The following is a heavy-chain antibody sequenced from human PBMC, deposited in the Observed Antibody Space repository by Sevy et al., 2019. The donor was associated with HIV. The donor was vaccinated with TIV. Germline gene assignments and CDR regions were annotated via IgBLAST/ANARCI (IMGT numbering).Heavy chain of an antibody. V-gene: IGHV1-18*01. J-gene: IGHJ5*02. CDR3: ARTPIAVARDWFDP. Sequence: ASVKVSCKASGYTFTSYGISWVRQAPGQGLEWMGWISAYNGNTNYAQKLQGRVTMTTDTSTSTAYMELRSLRSDDTAVYYCARTPIAVARDWFDPWGQGTQVTVSS. CDR2: ISAYNGNT. D-gene: IGHD6-19*01. CDR1: GYTFTSYG.